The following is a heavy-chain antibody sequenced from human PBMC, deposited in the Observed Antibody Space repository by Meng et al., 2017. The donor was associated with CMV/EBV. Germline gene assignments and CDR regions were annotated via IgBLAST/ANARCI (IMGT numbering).Heavy chain of an antibody. V-gene: IGHV1-69*05. Sequence: SVKVSCKASGGTFSSYAISWVRQAPGQGLEWMGGIIPIFGTANYAQKFQGRVTITTDESTSTAYMELSSLRSEDTAVYYCARAYRDGYNFGFDYWGQGTTVTVSS. D-gene: IGHD5-24*01. CDR2: IIPIFGTA. CDR3: ARAYRDGYNFGFDY. CDR1: GGTFSSYA. J-gene: IGHJ4*03.